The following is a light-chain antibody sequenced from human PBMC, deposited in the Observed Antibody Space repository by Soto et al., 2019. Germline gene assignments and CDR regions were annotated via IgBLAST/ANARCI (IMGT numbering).Light chain of an antibody. V-gene: IGKV1-5*03. Sequence: TQSPGTLSLSPGERATLSCRASQSVSSSYLAWYQQKPGKAPKLLIYKASTLEVGVPSRFSGSGSGTEFTLTISTLQPADFATYYCQQYNSYPWTFGQGTKV. CDR2: KAS. J-gene: IGKJ1*01. CDR1: QSVSSS. CDR3: QQYNSYPWT.